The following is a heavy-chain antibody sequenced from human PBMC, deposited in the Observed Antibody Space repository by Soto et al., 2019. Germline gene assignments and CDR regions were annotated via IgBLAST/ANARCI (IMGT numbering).Heavy chain of an antibody. Sequence: SETLSLTCTVSGASISGFYWSWIRKSAGKGLEWIGRIYATGTTDYNPSLKSRVMMSVDTSKKQFSLKLRSVTAADTAVYYCVRDGTKALRDWFDPWGQGISVTVLL. V-gene: IGHV4-4*07. D-gene: IGHD1-1*01. CDR1: GASISGFY. J-gene: IGHJ5*02. CDR2: IYATGTT. CDR3: VRDGTKALRDWFDP.